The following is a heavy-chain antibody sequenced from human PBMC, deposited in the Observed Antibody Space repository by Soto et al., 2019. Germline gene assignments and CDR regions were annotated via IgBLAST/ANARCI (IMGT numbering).Heavy chain of an antibody. CDR2: ISAYNGNT. CDR1: GYTFTSYG. V-gene: IGHV1-18*01. D-gene: IGHD3-22*01. CDR3: ARDPGAGHYDSSGYYPDY. J-gene: IGHJ4*02. Sequence: GASVKVSCKASGYTFTSYGISWVRQAPGQGLEWMGWISAYNGNTNYAQKLQGRVTMTTDTSTSTAYMELRSLRSDDTAVYYCARDPGAGHYDSSGYYPDYWGQGTLVTVSS.